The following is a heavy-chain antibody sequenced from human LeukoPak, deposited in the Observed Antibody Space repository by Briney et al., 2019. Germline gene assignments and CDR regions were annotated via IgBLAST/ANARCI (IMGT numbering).Heavy chain of an antibody. J-gene: IGHJ4*02. CDR3: ARGALRFLEWLLCLDY. V-gene: IGHV3-30-3*01. Sequence: GGSLRLSCAAFGFTFSSYAMHWVRQAPGKGLEWVAVISYDGSNKYYADSVKGRFTISRDNSKNTLYLQMNSLRAEDTAVYYCARGALRFLEWLLCLDYWGQGTLVTVSS. CDR2: ISYDGSNK. CDR1: GFTFSSYA. D-gene: IGHD3-3*01.